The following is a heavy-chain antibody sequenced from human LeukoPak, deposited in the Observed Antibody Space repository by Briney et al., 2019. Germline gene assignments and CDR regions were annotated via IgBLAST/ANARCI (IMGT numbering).Heavy chain of an antibody. J-gene: IGHJ5*02. CDR2: IYYSGST. Sequence: PSQTLSLTCTVSGGSISSGGYYWSWIRQHPGKGLERIGYIYYSGSTYYNPSLKSRVTISVDTSKNQFSLKLSSVTAADTAVYYCARLNTYYDFWSGYYTPNWFDPWGQGTLVTVSS. CDR3: ARLNTYYDFWSGYYTPNWFDP. D-gene: IGHD3-3*01. CDR1: GGSISSGGYY. V-gene: IGHV4-31*03.